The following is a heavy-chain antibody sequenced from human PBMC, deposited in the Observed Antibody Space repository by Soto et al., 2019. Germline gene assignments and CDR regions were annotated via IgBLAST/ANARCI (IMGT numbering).Heavy chain of an antibody. V-gene: IGHV1-24*01. CDR2: FDPEDGET. CDR1: GYTLTELS. J-gene: IGHJ6*02. Sequence: GASVKVSCKVSGYTLTELSMHWVRQAPGKGLEWMGGFDPEDGETIYAQKFQGRVTMTEDTSTDTAYMELSSLRPEDTAVYYCATDRLYSSSSHYYYYGMDVWGQGTTVTVSS. CDR3: ATDRLYSSSSHYYYYGMDV. D-gene: IGHD6-6*01.